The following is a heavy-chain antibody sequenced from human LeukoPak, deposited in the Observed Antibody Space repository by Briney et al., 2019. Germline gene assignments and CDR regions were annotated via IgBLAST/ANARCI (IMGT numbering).Heavy chain of an antibody. CDR2: ISSNGGST. Sequence: PGGSLRLSCAASGFTFSSYDMYWVRQAPGKGLEYVSGISSNGGSTYYANSVKGRLTISRDNSKNTLYLQMGSLRAEDMAVYYCARGSESYFQPHFDYWGEGTLVTVSS. J-gene: IGHJ4*02. D-gene: IGHD1-26*01. V-gene: IGHV3-64*01. CDR3: ARGSESYFQPHFDY. CDR1: GFTFSSYD.